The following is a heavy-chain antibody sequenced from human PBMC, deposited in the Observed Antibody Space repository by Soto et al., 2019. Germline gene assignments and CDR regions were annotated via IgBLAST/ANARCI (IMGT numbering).Heavy chain of an antibody. CDR1: GGTFSSYA. CDR3: ARERYCSGGSCYAGSGSYYYGMDV. D-gene: IGHD2-15*01. Sequence: QVQLVQSGAEVKKPGSSVKVSCKASGGTFSSYAISWVRQAPGQGLEWMGGIIPIFGTANYAQEFQGRVTITADESTSSAYMELSSLRSEDTAVYYCARERYCSGGSCYAGSGSYYYGMDVWGQGTTVTVSS. V-gene: IGHV1-69*01. CDR2: IIPIFGTA. J-gene: IGHJ6*02.